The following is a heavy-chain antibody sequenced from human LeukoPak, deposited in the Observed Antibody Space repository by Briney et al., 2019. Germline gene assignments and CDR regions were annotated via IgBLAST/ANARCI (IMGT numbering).Heavy chain of an antibody. D-gene: IGHD3-10*01. J-gene: IGHJ6*03. CDR1: GYTFTCYY. V-gene: IGHV1-2*02. Sequence: GASVKVSCKASGYTFTCYYMHWVRQAPGQGLEWMGWINPNSGGTNYAQKFQGGVTMTRDTSISTAYMELSRLRSDDTAVYYCARFMVRGVTGGNYYMDVWGKGTTVTVSS. CDR2: INPNSGGT. CDR3: ARFMVRGVTGGNYYMDV.